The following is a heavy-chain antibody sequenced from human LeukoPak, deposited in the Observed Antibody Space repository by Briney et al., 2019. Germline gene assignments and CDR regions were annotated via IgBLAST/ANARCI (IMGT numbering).Heavy chain of an antibody. CDR3: ARDSLNSGWDFDY. V-gene: IGHV1-18*01. CDR1: GYTFTSYG. D-gene: IGHD6-19*01. J-gene: IGHJ4*02. Sequence: ASVKFSCKASGYTFTSYGIIWVRQAPGQGLEWMGWISAYKGNTKYAQKFQGRVTMTTDTSTRTVYMEVRSLRSDDTAVYYCARDSLNSGWDFDYWGQGTLVTVSS. CDR2: ISAYKGNT.